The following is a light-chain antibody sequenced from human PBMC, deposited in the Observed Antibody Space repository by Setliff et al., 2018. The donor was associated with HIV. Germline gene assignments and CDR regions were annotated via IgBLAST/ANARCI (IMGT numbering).Light chain of an antibody. CDR3: SSHRDTNTLGV. CDR1: SSDVGEYDY. J-gene: IGLJ1*01. V-gene: IGLV2-14*03. CDR2: DVT. Sequence: QSVLTQPASVSGSPGHSITISCTGTSSDVGEYDYVSWYKQHPGKAPKLIIYDVTYRPSGVSNRFSGSKSGNTASLTISGLQAEDEADYYCSSHRDTNTLGVFGTGTKGTVL.